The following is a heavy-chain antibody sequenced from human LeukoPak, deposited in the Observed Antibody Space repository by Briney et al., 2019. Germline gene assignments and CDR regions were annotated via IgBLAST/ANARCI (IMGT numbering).Heavy chain of an antibody. CDR2: IYYSRST. J-gene: IGHJ6*03. D-gene: IGHD2-15*01. CDR3: ARSVEGYCSGGSCYSYYYYMDV. CDR1: GCSISSYY. V-gene: IGHV4-59*01. Sequence: SETLSLNCTVSGCSISSYYWSWIRQPPGKGLECIGYIYYSRSTNYNPSLKSRITISVDTSKNQFPLKLSSVTAADTAVYYCARSVEGYCSGGSCYSYYYYMDVWGKGTTVTVSS.